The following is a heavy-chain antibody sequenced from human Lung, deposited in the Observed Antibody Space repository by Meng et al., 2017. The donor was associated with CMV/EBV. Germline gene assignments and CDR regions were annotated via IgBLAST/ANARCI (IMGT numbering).Heavy chain of an antibody. CDR2: IYYSGST. CDR1: GGSISSYY. J-gene: IGHJ5*02. V-gene: IGHV4-59*01. CDR3: ARADGAYYDFWSGSVGSWFDP. Sequence: SETLSLXXTVSGGSISSYYWSWIRQPPGKGLEWIGYIYYSGSTNYNPSLKSRVTISVDTSKNQFSLKLSSVTAADTAVYYCARADGAYYDFWSGSVGSWFDPWGQGTLVXSPQ. D-gene: IGHD3-3*01.